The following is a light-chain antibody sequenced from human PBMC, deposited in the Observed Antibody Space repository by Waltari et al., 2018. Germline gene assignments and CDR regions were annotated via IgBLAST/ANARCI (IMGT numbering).Light chain of an antibody. CDR3: MTWHSSAVV. CDR2: YRSDSDK. Sequence: QAVLTQPSSLSASPGASASLNCTLRSGFNVGTYRIYWFQQKPGSPPRYLLRYRSDSDKQQGSGVPSRFSGSKDASANAGILVISGLQSEDEADYYCMTWHSSAVVFGGGTKLTVL. V-gene: IGLV5-45*03. CDR1: SGFNVGTYR. J-gene: IGLJ2*01.